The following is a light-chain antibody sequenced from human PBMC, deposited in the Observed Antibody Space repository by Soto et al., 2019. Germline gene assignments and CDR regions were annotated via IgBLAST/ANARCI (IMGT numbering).Light chain of an antibody. CDR1: SNNIGNYNL. CDR3: CSYASGSRLDVV. Sequence: QSALTQPASVSGSPGQPITISCIGTSNNIGNYNLVSWYQHHPGKAPKLIIFEVTKRPSGVSNRFSGSKSGNSASLTISGLQAADEADYYCCSYASGSRLDVVFGGGTKVTVL. V-gene: IGLV2-23*02. J-gene: IGLJ2*01. CDR2: EVT.